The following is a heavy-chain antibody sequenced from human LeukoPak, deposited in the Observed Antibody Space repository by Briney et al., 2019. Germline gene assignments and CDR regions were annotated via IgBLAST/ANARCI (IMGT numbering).Heavy chain of an antibody. CDR2: IYYSGST. J-gene: IGHJ4*02. CDR1: GGSISSYY. V-gene: IGHV4-59*01. D-gene: IGHD6-19*01. CDR3: ARGTPPRYSSGWFFDY. Sequence: SETLSLTCTVSGGSISSYYWSWIRQPPGKGLEWIGYIYYSGSTNYNPSLKSRVTISVDTSKNQFSLKLSSVTAADTAVYYCARGTPPRYSSGWFFDYWGQGTLVTVSS.